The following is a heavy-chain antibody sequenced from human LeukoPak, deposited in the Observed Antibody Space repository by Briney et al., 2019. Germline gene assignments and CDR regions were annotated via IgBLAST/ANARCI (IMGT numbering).Heavy chain of an antibody. Sequence: ASVKVSFKASGYTFTSYDINWVRQATGQGLEWMGWMNPNSGNTGYAQKFQGRVTMTRNTSISTAYMELSSLRSEDTAVYYCARSDGDYFYYYYGMDVWGQGTTVTVSS. CDR1: GYTFTSYD. CDR3: ARSDGDYFYYYYGMDV. CDR2: MNPNSGNT. D-gene: IGHD4-17*01. V-gene: IGHV1-8*01. J-gene: IGHJ6*02.